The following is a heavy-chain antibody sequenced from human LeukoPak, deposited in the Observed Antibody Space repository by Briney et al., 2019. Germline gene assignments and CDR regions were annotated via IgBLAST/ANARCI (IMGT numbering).Heavy chain of an antibody. CDR1: GFTFSSYG. CDR3: ATSRRTYWYFDL. CDR2: ISYDGSNK. Sequence: PGGSLRLSCAASGFTFSSYGMHWVRQAPGKGLEWVAVISYDGSNKYYADSVKGRFTISSDNPKNTLYLQMNSLRAEDTAVYYCATSRRTYWYFDLWGRGTLVTVS. V-gene: IGHV3-30*03. J-gene: IGHJ2*01.